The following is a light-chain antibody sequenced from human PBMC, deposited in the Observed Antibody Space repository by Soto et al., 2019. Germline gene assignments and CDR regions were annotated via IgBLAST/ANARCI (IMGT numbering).Light chain of an antibody. V-gene: IGLV2-11*01. J-gene: IGLJ1*01. CDR2: DVT. Sequence: QSALTQPRSVSGSPGQSVTISCTGSSSDVGGSDHVSWYQHHPSKAPKLVIFDVTKRPSGVPDRFSGSKSGNTASLTISGLQAEDEADYCCCSYAGTYNFVFGIGTKVTVL. CDR3: CSYAGTYNFV. CDR1: SSDVGGSDH.